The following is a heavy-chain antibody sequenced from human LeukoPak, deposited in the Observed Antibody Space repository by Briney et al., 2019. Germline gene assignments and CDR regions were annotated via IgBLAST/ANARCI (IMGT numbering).Heavy chain of an antibody. Sequence: GASVTVSCKVSGYTLTELSMHWVRQAPGKGLEWMGGFDPEDGETIYAQKFQGRVTMTEDTSTDTAYMELSSLRSEDTAVYYCARGSSYTVVVTAFFDYWGQGTLVTVSS. CDR2: FDPEDGET. J-gene: IGHJ4*02. CDR1: GYTLTELS. CDR3: ARGSSYTVVVTAFFDY. V-gene: IGHV1-24*01. D-gene: IGHD2-21*02.